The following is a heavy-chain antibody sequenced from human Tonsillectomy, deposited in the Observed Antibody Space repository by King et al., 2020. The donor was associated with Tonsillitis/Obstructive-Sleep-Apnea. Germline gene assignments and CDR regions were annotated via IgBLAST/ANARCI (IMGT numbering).Heavy chain of an antibody. V-gene: IGHV5-51*01. CDR3: ARLGPRVVAATNWFDP. CDR1: GHSFASYW. D-gene: IGHD2-15*01. Sequence: QLVQSGAEVKKPGESLKISCKGSGHSFASYWIGWVRQMPGKGLEWMGIIYPGDSDTRYSPSFQGQVTISADKSISTAYLQWSSLKASDTAMYYCARLGPRVVAATNWFDPWGQGTLVTVSS. J-gene: IGHJ5*02. CDR2: IYPGDSDT.